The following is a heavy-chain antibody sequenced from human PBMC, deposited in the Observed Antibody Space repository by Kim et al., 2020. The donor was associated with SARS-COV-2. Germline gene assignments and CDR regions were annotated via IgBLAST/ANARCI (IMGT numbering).Heavy chain of an antibody. J-gene: IGHJ6*03. CDR2: IYYSESS. Sequence: SETLSLTCAVSGYSITNNYWWAWIRQPPGKGLEWIGYIYYSESSHYNASLKSRVTMSVDTSKNQFSLKLSSVTATDTAVYYCARGRPDSGYSSGWYYYYYYMDVWGKGTTVTVSS. CDR1: GYSITNNYW. CDR3: ARGRPDSGYSSGWYYYYYYMDV. D-gene: IGHD6-19*01. V-gene: IGHV4-28*03.